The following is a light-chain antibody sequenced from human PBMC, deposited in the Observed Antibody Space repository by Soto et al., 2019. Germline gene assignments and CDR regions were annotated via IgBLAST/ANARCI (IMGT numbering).Light chain of an antibody. V-gene: IGKV3-20*01. CDR2: GAS. CDR1: QSVSSSY. J-gene: IGKJ1*01. Sequence: EIVLTQSPGTLSLSPGERATLSCRASQSVSSSYLAWYQQKPGQAPRPLIYGASSRAIGIPDRFSGSGSGTDFTIIISRVEPVDFAVYYCQQYGRSPCTFGQGTKVEIK. CDR3: QQYGRSPCT.